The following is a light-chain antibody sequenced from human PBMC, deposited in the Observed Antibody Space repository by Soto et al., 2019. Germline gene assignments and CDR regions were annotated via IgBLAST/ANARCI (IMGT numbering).Light chain of an antibody. J-gene: IGKJ4*01. CDR2: DAS. CDR1: QSVSTQ. Sequence: EIVMTQSPATLSVSPGERATLSCRASQSVSTQLAWYQHKPGQAPRLLIYDASTRATGIPARFSGSGSGTEFTLTISSLQSGDFAVYHCQQYDNWPPLTFGGGTKVEIK. CDR3: QQYDNWPPLT. V-gene: IGKV3-15*01.